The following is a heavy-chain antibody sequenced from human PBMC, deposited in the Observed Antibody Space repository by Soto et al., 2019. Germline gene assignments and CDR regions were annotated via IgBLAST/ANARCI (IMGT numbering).Heavy chain of an antibody. CDR3: ARDGGSSGVDY. D-gene: IGHD6-19*01. Sequence: PGGSLRLSCAASGFTVSNNYMSWVRQAPGKGLEWVSVIYSGGTTYYSDSVKGRFTISRDNSKNTLYLQMNSLGAEDTAVYYCARDGGSSGVDYWGQGTLVTVSS. J-gene: IGHJ4*02. CDR1: GFTVSNNY. V-gene: IGHV3-53*01. CDR2: IYSGGTT.